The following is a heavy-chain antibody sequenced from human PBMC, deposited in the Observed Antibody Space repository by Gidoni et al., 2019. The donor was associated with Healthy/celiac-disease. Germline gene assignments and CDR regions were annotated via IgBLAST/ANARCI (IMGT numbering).Heavy chain of an antibody. V-gene: IGHV3-7*01. J-gene: IGHJ4*02. CDR2: IKQDGSEK. Sequence: EVQLVGSGGGLVQPAGSLRLSCAASGFTCSSYGMSWVRQAPGKGLFWVANIKQDGSEKYYVDSVKGRSTISRDNAKNSLYLQMNSLRAEDTAVYYCARANYDYWGQGTLVTVSS. CDR3: ARANYDY. CDR1: GFTCSSYG.